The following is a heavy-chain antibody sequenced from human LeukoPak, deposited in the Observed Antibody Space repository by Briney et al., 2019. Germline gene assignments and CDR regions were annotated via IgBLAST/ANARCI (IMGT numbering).Heavy chain of an antibody. CDR2: INPNSGGT. CDR3: ARNIWFGESSDGSDI. Sequence: GASVKVSCKASGYTFTGYYMHWVRQAPGQGLEWMGWINPNSGGTNYAQKFQGRVTMTRDTSISTAYMELSRLRPDDTAVYYCARNIWFGESSDGSDIWGQGTMVTVSS. CDR1: GYTFTGYY. J-gene: IGHJ3*02. D-gene: IGHD3-10*01. V-gene: IGHV1-2*02.